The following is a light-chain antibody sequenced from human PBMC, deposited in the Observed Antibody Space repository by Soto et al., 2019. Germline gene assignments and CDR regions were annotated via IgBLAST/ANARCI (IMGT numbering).Light chain of an antibody. CDR1: EKMTRY. J-gene: IGKJ1*01. CDR2: AAS. CDR3: QQSHSTPRT. V-gene: IGKV1-39*01. Sequence: DIQLIQSPSSLSASVGDRVTITCRANEKMTRYLNWYQQKPGKAPKLLIYAASNLQSGVPSRFSGSGSGADFILTISSLQPEDSATYYCQQSHSTPRTFGQGTKVDIK.